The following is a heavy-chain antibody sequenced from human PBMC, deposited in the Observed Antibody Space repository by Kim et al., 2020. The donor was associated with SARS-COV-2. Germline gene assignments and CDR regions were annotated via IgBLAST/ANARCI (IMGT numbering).Heavy chain of an antibody. CDR3: ASSPGIYQRPHF. J-gene: IGHJ4*02. D-gene: IGHD3-3*02. V-gene: IGHV3-30*02. Sequence: YYAASVRGRFTISRDNSRNTLYLQMDSLRSEDTAVYYCASSPGIYQRPHFWGQGTLGTVS.